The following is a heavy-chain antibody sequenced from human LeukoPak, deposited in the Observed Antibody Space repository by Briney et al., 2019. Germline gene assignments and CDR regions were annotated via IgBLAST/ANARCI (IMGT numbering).Heavy chain of an antibody. D-gene: IGHD4-17*01. CDR3: ARVATVTTRGSWFDP. CDR2: ISSSSSYI. Sequence: GGSLRLSCAASGFTFSSYSMNWVRQAPGKGLEWVSSISSSSSYIYYADSVKGRFTISRDNAKNSLYLQMNSLRAEDTAVYYCARVATVTTRGSWFDPWGQGTLVTVSS. V-gene: IGHV3-21*01. CDR1: GFTFSSYS. J-gene: IGHJ5*02.